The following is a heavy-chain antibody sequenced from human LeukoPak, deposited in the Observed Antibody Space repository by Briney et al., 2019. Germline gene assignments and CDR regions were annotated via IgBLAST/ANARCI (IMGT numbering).Heavy chain of an antibody. Sequence: ASVEVSCKASGYTFTGYYMHWVRQAPGQGLEWMGRINPNSGGTNYAQKFQGRVTMTRDTSISTAYMELSRLRSDDTAVYYCARERNVDTAMVSEFDYWGQGTLVTVSS. V-gene: IGHV1-2*06. CDR1: GYTFTGYY. J-gene: IGHJ4*02. D-gene: IGHD5-18*01. CDR3: ARERNVDTAMVSEFDY. CDR2: INPNSGGT.